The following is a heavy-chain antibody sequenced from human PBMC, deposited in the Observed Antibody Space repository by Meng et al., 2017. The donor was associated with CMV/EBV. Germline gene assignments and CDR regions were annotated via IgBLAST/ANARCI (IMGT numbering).Heavy chain of an antibody. V-gene: IGHV1-8*01. CDR2: MNPNSGNT. CDR3: ARGVIVGATGWFDP. J-gene: IGHJ5*02. D-gene: IGHD1-26*01. CDR1: GYTLTSYD. Sequence: KACGYTLTSYDINWVRQATGQGLEWMGWMNPNSGNTGYAQKFQGRVTMTRNTSISTAYMELSSLRSEDTAVYYCARGVIVGATGWFDPWGQGTLVTVSS.